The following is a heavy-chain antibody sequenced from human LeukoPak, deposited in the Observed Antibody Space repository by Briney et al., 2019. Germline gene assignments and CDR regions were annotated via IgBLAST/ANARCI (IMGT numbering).Heavy chain of an antibody. V-gene: IGHV3-23*01. Sequence: PGGTLRLSCAASGFTFSSYAMSWVRQAPGKGLEWVSVISGSGGNTYYADSVKGRFTISRDNSKNSLYLQMSSLKPEDTAVYYCAKDRSRCSGGTCYLFGMDVWGQGTTVTVSS. CDR3: AKDRSRCSGGTCYLFGMDV. J-gene: IGHJ6*02. CDR2: ISGSGGNT. D-gene: IGHD2-15*01. CDR1: GFTFSSYA.